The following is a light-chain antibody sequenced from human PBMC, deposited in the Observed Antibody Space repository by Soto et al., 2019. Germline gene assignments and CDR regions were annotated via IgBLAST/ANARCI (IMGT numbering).Light chain of an antibody. CDR1: QSIGSY. CDR3: QHSYFIPRV. J-gene: IGKJ1*01. Sequence: DIQMTQSPSSLSASVGDRVTITCRSSQSIGSYVNWYQQKPGKAPKLLIFAASSLQGGVPSRFTGSGYGTDFTLTISGLQPEDVATYYCQHSYFIPRVFGQGTTVEIK. V-gene: IGKV1-39*01. CDR2: AAS.